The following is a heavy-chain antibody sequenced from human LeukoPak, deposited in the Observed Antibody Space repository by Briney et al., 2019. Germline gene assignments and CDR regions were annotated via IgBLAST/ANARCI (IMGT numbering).Heavy chain of an antibody. D-gene: IGHD2-2*01. V-gene: IGHV1-18*01. CDR1: GYTFTSYG. J-gene: IGHJ2*01. CDR3: ARSIVVVPAASRYWYFDL. CDR2: ISAYNGNT. Sequence: GASVKVSCKASGYTFTSYGISWVRQAPGQGLEWMGWISAYNGNTNYAQRLQGRVTMTTDTSTSTAYMELRSLRSDDTAVYYCARSIVVVPAASRYWYFDLWGRGTLVTVSS.